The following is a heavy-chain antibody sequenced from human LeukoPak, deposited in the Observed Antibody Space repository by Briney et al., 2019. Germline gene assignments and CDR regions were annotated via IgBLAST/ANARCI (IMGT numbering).Heavy chain of an antibody. V-gene: IGHV1-69*04. J-gene: IGHJ6*02. Sequence: VASVKVSCKASGGTFSSYAMSWVRQAPGQGLEWMGRIIPIFGIANYAQKFQGRVTITADKSTSTAYMELSSLRSEDTAVYYCARSTKYSSSYYYYGMDVWGQGTTVTVSS. D-gene: IGHD6-6*01. CDR2: IIPIFGIA. CDR1: GGTFSSYA. CDR3: ARSTKYSSSYYYYGMDV.